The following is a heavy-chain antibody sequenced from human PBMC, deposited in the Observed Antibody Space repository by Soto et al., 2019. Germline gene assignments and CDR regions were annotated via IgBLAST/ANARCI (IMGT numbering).Heavy chain of an antibody. J-gene: IGHJ4*02. D-gene: IGHD3-10*01. CDR1: GGSISSYY. V-gene: IGHV4-59*01. CDR3: ARVLAGSGSHFDY. Sequence: SETLSLTCTASGGSISSYYWSWIRQPPGKGLEWIGYIYYSGSTNYNPSLKSRVTISVDTSKNQFSLKLSSVTAADTAVYYCARVLAGSGSHFDYWGQGTLVTVSS. CDR2: IYYSGST.